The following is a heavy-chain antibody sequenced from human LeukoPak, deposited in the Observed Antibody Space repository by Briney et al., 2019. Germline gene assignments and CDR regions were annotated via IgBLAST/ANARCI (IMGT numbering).Heavy chain of an antibody. CDR3: GRADQKWFGESMVDY. Sequence: GGSLRLSCAASGFTFSSYGMHWVRQAPGKGLEWVANIKQDGGEKYYVDSVKGRFTISRDNAKNSLYLQMSSLRAEDTAVYYCGRADQKWFGESMVDYWGQGTLVTVSS. D-gene: IGHD3-10*01. CDR2: IKQDGGEK. V-gene: IGHV3-7*01. J-gene: IGHJ4*02. CDR1: GFTFSSYG.